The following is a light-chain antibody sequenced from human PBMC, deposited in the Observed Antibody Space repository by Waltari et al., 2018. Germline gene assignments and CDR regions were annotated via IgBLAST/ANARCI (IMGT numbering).Light chain of an antibody. CDR1: NIRTYS. CDR3: QVWSGGNDHDYV. CDR2: DDR. Sequence: SYVVTQSPSVSVAPGMTAKISCGGDNIRTYSVHWYQQKAGQAPVLVVYDDRDRPSGVPERFSGSNSGNTATLTINRVEAGDEADYYCQVWSGGNDHDYVFGSGT. J-gene: IGLJ6*01. V-gene: IGLV3-21*03.